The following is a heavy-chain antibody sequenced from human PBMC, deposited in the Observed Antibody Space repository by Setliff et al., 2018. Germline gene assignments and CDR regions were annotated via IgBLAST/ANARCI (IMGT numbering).Heavy chain of an antibody. CDR3: ARDNRARHYMDV. J-gene: IGHJ6*03. CDR1: GGSITSGSYY. CDR2: ILFSGDT. Sequence: SQTLSLTCAVSGGSITSGSYYWSWIRQPAGEGLEWIGRILFSGDTYYNPSLNSRVTISADTSKNQFSLNLSSVTAADTAVYYCARDNRARHYMDVWGKGTTVTVSS. V-gene: IGHV4-61*02. D-gene: IGHD3-10*01.